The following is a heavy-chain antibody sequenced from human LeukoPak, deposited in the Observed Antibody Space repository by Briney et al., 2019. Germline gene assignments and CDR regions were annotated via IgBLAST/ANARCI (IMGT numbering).Heavy chain of an antibody. CDR1: GDSVSSINGA. CDR3: AGDVGTSGWYTFDY. V-gene: IGHV6-1*01. D-gene: IGHD6-19*01. J-gene: IGHJ4*02. Sequence: SQTLSLTCAISGDSVSSINGAWNWIRQSPSRGLEWLGRTYYRSKWYTDYAVSMRGRITINPDTSKNQFSLQLNSVTPEDTAVYYCAGDVGTSGWYTFDYWGQGTLVSVSS. CDR2: TYYRSKWYT.